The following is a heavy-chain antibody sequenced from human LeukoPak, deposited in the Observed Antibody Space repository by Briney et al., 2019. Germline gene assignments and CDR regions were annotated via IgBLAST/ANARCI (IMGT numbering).Heavy chain of an antibody. Sequence: PGGSLRLSCAASGFTFSSYAMSWVRQAPGKGLEWVAVISYDGSNKYYADSVKGRFTISRDNSKNTLYLQMNSLRAEDTAVYYCASGGYSYGYLDYWGQGTLVTVSS. CDR1: GFTFSSYA. V-gene: IGHV3-30-3*01. D-gene: IGHD5-18*01. CDR2: ISYDGSNK. J-gene: IGHJ4*02. CDR3: ASGGYSYGYLDY.